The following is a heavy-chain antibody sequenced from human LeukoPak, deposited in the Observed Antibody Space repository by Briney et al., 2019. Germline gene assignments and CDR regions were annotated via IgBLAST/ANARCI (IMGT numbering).Heavy chain of an antibody. J-gene: IGHJ4*02. D-gene: IGHD5-12*01. V-gene: IGHV3-30-3*01. CDR1: EFTFSRYA. Sequence: PGGSLRLSRAASEFTFSRYAMHWVRQAPGKGLEWVAVISNDGNDKHYADSVRGRFTFSRDNSKNTMYLQMNSLRAEDTAVFYCARDGTYTDYDPDFDIWGQGTLVTVSS. CDR2: ISNDGNDK. CDR3: ARDGTYTDYDPDFDI.